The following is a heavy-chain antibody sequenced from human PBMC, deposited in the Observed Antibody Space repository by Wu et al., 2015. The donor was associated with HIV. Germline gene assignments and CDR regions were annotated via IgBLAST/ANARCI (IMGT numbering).Heavy chain of an antibody. Sequence: QVQLVQSGAEVKKPGSSVKVSCKPSGGTFNNYAISWVRQAPGQGLEWMGGIIPIFGTTNYAQRFQDRLTITTDESTTTAYMELSSLRSEDTAVYYCATRYKRGYSYGYHYYYYMDVWGKRDHGHRLL. V-gene: IGHV1-69*05. CDR3: ATRYKRGYSYGYHYYYYMDV. D-gene: IGHD5-18*01. CDR1: GGTFNNYA. J-gene: IGHJ6*03. CDR2: IIPIFGTT.